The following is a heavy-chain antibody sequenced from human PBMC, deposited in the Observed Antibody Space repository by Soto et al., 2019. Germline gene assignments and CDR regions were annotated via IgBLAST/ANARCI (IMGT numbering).Heavy chain of an antibody. CDR2: INHTGGT. CDR3: ATRITVFGLLIPPFDP. V-gene: IGHV4-34*02. D-gene: IGHD3-3*01. CDR1: GGSVNGYY. Sequence: QVHLQQWGAGLLKPSETLSLTCAVYGGSVNGYYWNWIRQPPGKGLEWIGEINHTGGTHYNPSLKSRVTMSVDTSKNQFSLRLSSVTAADTTIYYCATRITVFGLLIPPFDPWGQGTQVTVSS. J-gene: IGHJ5*02.